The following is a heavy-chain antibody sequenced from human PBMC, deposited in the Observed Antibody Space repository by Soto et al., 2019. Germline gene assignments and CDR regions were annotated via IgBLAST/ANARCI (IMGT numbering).Heavy chain of an antibody. Sequence: GGSLRLSCAASGFPVNSYYMSWVRQAPGKGLEWVSVLYVDGSTYYTGSVKGRFTISRDNSKNTLYLQMNSLRAEDTAVYYCARERDTTGYILAYWGRGTLVTVSS. V-gene: IGHV3-53*01. D-gene: IGHD3-22*01. J-gene: IGHJ4*02. CDR2: LYVDGST. CDR1: GFPVNSYY. CDR3: ARERDTTGYILAY.